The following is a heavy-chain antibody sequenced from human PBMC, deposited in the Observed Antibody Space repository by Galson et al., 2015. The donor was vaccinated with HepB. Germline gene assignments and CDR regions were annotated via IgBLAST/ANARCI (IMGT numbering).Heavy chain of an antibody. D-gene: IGHD3-3*01. CDR3: ARVSRSYYDFWSGYPPYYYYGMDV. CDR1: GFTFSSYA. Sequence: SLRLSCAASGFTFSSYAMHWVRQAPGKGLEWVAVISYDGSNKYYADSVKGRFTISRDNSKNTLYLQMNSLRAEDTAVYYCARVSRSYYDFWSGYPPYYYYGMDVWGQGTTVTVSS. J-gene: IGHJ6*02. CDR2: ISYDGSNK. V-gene: IGHV3-30-3*01.